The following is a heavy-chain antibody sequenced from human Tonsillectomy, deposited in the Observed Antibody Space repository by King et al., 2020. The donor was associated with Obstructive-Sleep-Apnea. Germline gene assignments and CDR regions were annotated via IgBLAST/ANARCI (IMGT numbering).Heavy chain of an antibody. CDR1: GYSISSGYY. CDR2: IYHSGST. CDR3: AREALGYCSSTSCYADPYYYYGMDV. Sequence: QLQESGPGLVKPSETLSLTCTVSGYSISSGYYWGWIRQPPGKGLEWIGSIYHSGSTYYNPSLKSRVTISVDTSKNQFPLKLSSVTAADTAVYYCAREALGYCSSTSCYADPYYYYGMDVWGQGTTVTVSS. D-gene: IGHD2-2*01. V-gene: IGHV4-38-2*02. J-gene: IGHJ6*02.